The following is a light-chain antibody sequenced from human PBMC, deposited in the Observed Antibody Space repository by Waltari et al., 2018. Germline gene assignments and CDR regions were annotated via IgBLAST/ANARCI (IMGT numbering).Light chain of an antibody. Sequence: QSALTQPASVSGSPGQTIPISCAGTDSDIGGYNYVSWYQQCPDKAPKVLIYDVSNRPSGVSNRVSGSKSGNTASLTISGLQAEDEGDYYCASFTSSRFVAFGGGTKVTVL. V-gene: IGLV2-14*01. CDR3: ASFTSSRFVA. CDR2: DVS. CDR1: DSDIGGYNY. J-gene: IGLJ2*01.